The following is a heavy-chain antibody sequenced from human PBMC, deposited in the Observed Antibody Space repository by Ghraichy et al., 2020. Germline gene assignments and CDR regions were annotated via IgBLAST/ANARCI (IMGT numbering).Heavy chain of an antibody. CDR3: ARVGKYTYGPADC. V-gene: IGHV1-69*13. Sequence: SVKVSCKASGGTFNNYAISWVRQAPGQGLEWMGGIIAVFGTTNYAQRFQGRVTITADESTRTAYMELSSLKFEDTAVDYCARVGKYTYGPADCWGQGTLVTVSS. D-gene: IGHD5-18*01. J-gene: IGHJ4*02. CDR1: GGTFNNYA. CDR2: IIAVFGTT.